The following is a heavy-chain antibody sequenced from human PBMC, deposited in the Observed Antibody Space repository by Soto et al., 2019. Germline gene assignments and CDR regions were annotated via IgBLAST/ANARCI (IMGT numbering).Heavy chain of an antibody. CDR1: GGSISSYY. J-gene: IGHJ4*02. Sequence: SETLSLTCTVSGGSISSYYWSWIRQPPGKGLEWIGYIYYSGSTNYNPSLKSRVTISVDTSKNQFSLKLSSVTAADTAVYYCARGLRYYRYWGQGTLVTVS. CDR3: ARGLRYYRY. V-gene: IGHV4-59*12. D-gene: IGHD2-15*01. CDR2: IYYSGST.